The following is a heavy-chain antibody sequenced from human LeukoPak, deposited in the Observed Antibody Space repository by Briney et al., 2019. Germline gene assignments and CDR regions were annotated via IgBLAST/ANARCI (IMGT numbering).Heavy chain of an antibody. V-gene: IGHV1-8*01. CDR1: GYTFTSYD. Sequence: ASVKASCKASGYTFTSYDINWVRQATGQGLEWMGWMNPNSGNTGYAQKFQGRVTMTRNTSISTAYMELSSLRSEDTAVYYCARTGRDGEDFDYWGQGTLVTVSS. J-gene: IGHJ4*02. CDR2: MNPNSGNT. D-gene: IGHD3-10*01. CDR3: ARTGRDGEDFDY.